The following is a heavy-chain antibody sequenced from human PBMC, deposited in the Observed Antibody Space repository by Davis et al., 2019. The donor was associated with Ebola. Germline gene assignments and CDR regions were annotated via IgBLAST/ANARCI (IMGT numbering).Heavy chain of an antibody. CDR1: GYTFTSYY. CDR3: ARDLGYCSGGSCYGQLGFDY. J-gene: IGHJ4*02. V-gene: IGHV1-46*01. CDR2: INPSGGSA. Sequence: AASVKVSCKASGYTFTSYYMHWVRQAPGQGLEWMGIINPSGGSASYAQKFQGRVTMTRDTSTSTVYMELRSLGSEDTAVYYCARDLGYCSGGSCYGQLGFDYWGQGTLVTVSS. D-gene: IGHD2-15*01.